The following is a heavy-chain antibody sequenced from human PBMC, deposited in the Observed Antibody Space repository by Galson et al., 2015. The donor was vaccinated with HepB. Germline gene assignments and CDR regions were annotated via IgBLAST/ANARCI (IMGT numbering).Heavy chain of an antibody. V-gene: IGHV4-4*07. J-gene: IGHJ4*02. CDR3: ARDRGGNYYDSSGYHYFDY. CDR2: IYTSGST. D-gene: IGHD3-22*01. Sequence: LSLTCTVSGGSISSYYWSWIRQPAGKGLEWIGRIYTSGSTNYNPSLKSRVTMSVDTSKNQFSLKLSSVTAADTAVYYCARDRGGNYYDSSGYHYFDYWGQGTLVTVSS. CDR1: GGSISSYY.